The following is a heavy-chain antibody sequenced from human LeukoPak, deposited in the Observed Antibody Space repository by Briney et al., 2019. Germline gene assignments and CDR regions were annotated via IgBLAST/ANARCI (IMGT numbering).Heavy chain of an antibody. CDR2: IHPGDSDT. J-gene: IGHJ6*03. Sequence: GESLKISCKGSGYSFTSYWIGWVRPMPGKGLEWIGIIHPGDSDTRYSPSFQGQVTISADKSISTAYLQWSSLKASDTAMYYCARLGDFWSGYYPPTTYYYMDVWGKGTTVTVSS. CDR1: GYSFTSYW. D-gene: IGHD3-3*01. CDR3: ARLGDFWSGYYPPTTYYYMDV. V-gene: IGHV5-51*01.